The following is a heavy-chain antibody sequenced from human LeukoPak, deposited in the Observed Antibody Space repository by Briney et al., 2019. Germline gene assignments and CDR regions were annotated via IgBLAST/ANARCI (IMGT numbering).Heavy chain of an antibody. Sequence: PSETLSLTCTVSGGSISSSSYYWGWIRQPPGKGLEWIGSIYYSGSTYYNPSLKSRVTISVDTSKNQFSLKLSSVTAADTAVYYCARVYSSNWPRPYYYFYSMDVWGKGTTVTVSS. CDR3: ARVYSSNWPRPYYYFYSMDV. CDR1: GGSISSSSYY. V-gene: IGHV4-39*07. J-gene: IGHJ6*03. D-gene: IGHD6-13*01. CDR2: IYYSGST.